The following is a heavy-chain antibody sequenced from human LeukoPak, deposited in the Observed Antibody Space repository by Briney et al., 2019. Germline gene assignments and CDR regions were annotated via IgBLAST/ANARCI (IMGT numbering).Heavy chain of an antibody. CDR3: AKVTLWFREDDAFDI. J-gene: IGHJ3*02. V-gene: IGHV3-23*01. Sequence: PGGSLRLSCAASGFTVSSNYMNWVRQAPGKGLEWVSAISGSGGSTYYADSVKGRFTISRDNSKNTLYLQMNSLRAEDTAVYYCAKVTLWFREDDAFDIWGQGTMVTVSS. D-gene: IGHD3-10*01. CDR1: GFTVSSNY. CDR2: ISGSGGST.